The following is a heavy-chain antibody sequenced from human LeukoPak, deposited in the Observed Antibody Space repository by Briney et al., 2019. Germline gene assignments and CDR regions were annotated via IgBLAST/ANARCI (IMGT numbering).Heavy chain of an antibody. J-gene: IGHJ6*04. CDR2: INHSGSA. CDR1: GGSFSGYY. Sequence: SETLSLTCTVYGGSFSGYYWSWIRQPPGKGLEWIGEINHSGSANYNPSLKSRVTISVDMSKKQFSLKLSSVTAADTAVYYCARAQLWDVWGKGTTVTVSS. CDR3: ARAQLWDV. V-gene: IGHV4-34*01. D-gene: IGHD5-18*01.